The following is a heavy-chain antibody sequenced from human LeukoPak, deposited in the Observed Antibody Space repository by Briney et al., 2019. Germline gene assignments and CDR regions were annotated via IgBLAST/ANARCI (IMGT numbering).Heavy chain of an antibody. CDR1: GGSINYYY. Sequence: SETLSLTCTVSGGSINYYYWNWIRQPAGKGLEWIGRIYTSGSTNYSPSLKSRVSMSVDRSKNQFSLRLTSVTAADTAIYCCATNAGRVAAGAFDIWGQGTMVTVST. J-gene: IGHJ3*02. V-gene: IGHV4-4*07. CDR3: ATNAGRVAAGAFDI. CDR2: IYTSGST. D-gene: IGHD6-19*01.